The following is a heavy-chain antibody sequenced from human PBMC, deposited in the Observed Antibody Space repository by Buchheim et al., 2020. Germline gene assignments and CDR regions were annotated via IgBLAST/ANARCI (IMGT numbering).Heavy chain of an antibody. CDR3: ARDDSLYYYYGVDV. Sequence: QVQLVESGGGVVQPGRSLRLSCAASGFTFSSYGMHWVRQAPGKGLEWVAVISYDGSNKYYADSVKGRFTISRDHSKNTLYLPMNSLRAEDTAVYYCARDDSLYYYYGVDVWGQGTT. J-gene: IGHJ6*02. V-gene: IGHV3-30*03. CDR1: GFTFSSYG. CDR2: ISYDGSNK. D-gene: IGHD2-21*01.